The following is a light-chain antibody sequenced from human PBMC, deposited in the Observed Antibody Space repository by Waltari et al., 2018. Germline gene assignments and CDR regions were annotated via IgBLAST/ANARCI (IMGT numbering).Light chain of an antibody. CDR3: SSYTSSSTWV. Sequence: QSALTQPASVSGSPGQSITISCTGTSSDVGGYNYVSWYQQHPGKAPKLMIYDVSYRPSGVSIRFSGSKSGNTASLTISGLQAEDEADYYCSSYTSSSTWVFGGGTKL. V-gene: IGLV2-14*01. J-gene: IGLJ3*02. CDR2: DVS. CDR1: SSDVGGYNY.